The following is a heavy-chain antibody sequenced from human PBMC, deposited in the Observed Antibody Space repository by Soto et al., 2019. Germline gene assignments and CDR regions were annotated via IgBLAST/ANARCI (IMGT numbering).Heavy chain of an antibody. CDR2: ISWNSDNI. J-gene: IGHJ5*02. V-gene: IGHV3-9*01. D-gene: IGHD6-19*01. CDR3: AKGTEASGPEYPFDP. Sequence: EVQLVESGGGLVQPGRSLRLSCAASGFTFGDDAMHWVRLVPGKGLEWVSGISWNSDNIYFADSVKGRLTISRDNAKNSLYLQLNSLRGADTALYYCAKGTEASGPEYPFDPWGQGTLVTVSS. CDR1: GFTFGDDA.